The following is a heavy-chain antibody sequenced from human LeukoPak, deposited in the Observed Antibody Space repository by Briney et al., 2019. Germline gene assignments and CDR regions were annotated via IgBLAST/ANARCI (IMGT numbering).Heavy chain of an antibody. CDR3: ARSLWFGDSNLDY. V-gene: IGHV3-21*01. J-gene: IGHJ4*02. Sequence: GGSLGLSCAASGFTFSSYEMNWVRQAPGKGLEWVSSISTSSIYIYYADSLKGRFTISRDNAKNSLYLQMSSLRAEDTAMYYCARSLWFGDSNLDYWGQGTLVTVSS. CDR2: ISTSSIYI. CDR1: GFTFSSYE. D-gene: IGHD3-10*01.